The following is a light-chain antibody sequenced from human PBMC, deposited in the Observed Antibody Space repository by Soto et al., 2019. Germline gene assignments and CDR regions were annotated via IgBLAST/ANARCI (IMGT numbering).Light chain of an antibody. CDR3: GSWDSSLSAYV. V-gene: IGLV1-51*01. J-gene: IGLJ1*01. Sequence: QSVLRQPPSVSAAPGQKVTISFSGSSSNIGGNSVSWYQQLPGTAPKLLIYDDNKRPSGIPGRFSGSKSGTSATLGITGFQTGDEADYYCGSWDSSLSAYVFGTGTKVTVL. CDR1: SSNIGGNS. CDR2: DDN.